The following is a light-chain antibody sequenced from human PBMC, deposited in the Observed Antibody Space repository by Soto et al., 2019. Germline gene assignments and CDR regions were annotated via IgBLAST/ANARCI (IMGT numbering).Light chain of an antibody. CDR2: GAS. J-gene: IGKJ5*01. Sequence: EIVLTQSPGTLSLSPGERATLSCRASQSVSSSYLAWYQQKPGQAPRLLIYGASSRATGIPDRFSGSGSGTAFTLTISRLEPEDFAVYYCQQYGTSVPITLGPGTRLEIK. CDR1: QSVSSSY. CDR3: QQYGTSVPIT. V-gene: IGKV3-20*01.